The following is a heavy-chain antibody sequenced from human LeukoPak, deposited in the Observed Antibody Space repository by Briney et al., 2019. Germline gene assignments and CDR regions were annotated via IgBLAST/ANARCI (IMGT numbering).Heavy chain of an antibody. V-gene: IGHV4-59*08. J-gene: IGHJ3*02. D-gene: IGHD3-22*01. CDR2: IYYSGST. CDR3: ARLAKGGYYDSSGYYPPRNAFDI. Sequence: SETLSLTCTVSGGSISSYYWSWIRQPPGKGLEWIGYIYYSGSTNYNPSLKSRATISVDTSKNQFSLKLSSVTAADTAVYYCARLAKGGYYDSSGYYPPRNAFDIWGQGTMVTVSS. CDR1: GGSISSYY.